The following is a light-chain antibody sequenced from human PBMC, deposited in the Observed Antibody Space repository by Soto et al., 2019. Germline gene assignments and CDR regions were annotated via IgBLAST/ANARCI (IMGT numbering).Light chain of an antibody. V-gene: IGKV1-5*01. CDR3: AQYNAYYS. CDR2: DVS. J-gene: IGKJ2*03. CDR1: QDISRW. Sequence: RRILTATAGDRVTITCRASQDISRWLAWYQQKPGKAPELLIYDVSTLQGGVPSRFSGTGSGTEFTLTISSLQPEDFATDYCAQYNAYYSFGQGTSVDIK.